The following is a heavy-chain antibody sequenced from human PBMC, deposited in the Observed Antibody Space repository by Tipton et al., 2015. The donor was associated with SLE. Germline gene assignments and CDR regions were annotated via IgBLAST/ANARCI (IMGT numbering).Heavy chain of an antibody. CDR3: ARLRISGVLTGSYEYGMDV. V-gene: IGHV4-34*01. D-gene: IGHD3-3*01. Sequence: TLSLTCVVHGGSFSGYYWSWIRQPPGKGLGWIGEINHSGSSNSNPPLKSRVTMSVDTSKNQFSLNLTSVTAADTAVYYCARLRISGVLTGSYEYGMDVWGQGTAVTVSS. J-gene: IGHJ6*02. CDR2: INHSGSS. CDR1: GGSFSGYY.